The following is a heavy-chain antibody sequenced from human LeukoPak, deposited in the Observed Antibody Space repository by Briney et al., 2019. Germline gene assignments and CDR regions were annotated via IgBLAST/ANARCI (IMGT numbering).Heavy chain of an antibody. Sequence: GGSLRLSCAASGLIFSNCWMTWVRQAPGKGLERVGRIKSEVDGATRDYAAPVRGRFTLSRDNSKNTLYLQMNSLRAEDTAVYYCAKLRSYWGNFDYWGQGTLVTVSS. V-gene: IGHV3-15*01. J-gene: IGHJ4*02. CDR3: AKLRSYWGNFDY. CDR2: IKSEVDGATR. D-gene: IGHD3-10*01. CDR1: GLIFSNCW.